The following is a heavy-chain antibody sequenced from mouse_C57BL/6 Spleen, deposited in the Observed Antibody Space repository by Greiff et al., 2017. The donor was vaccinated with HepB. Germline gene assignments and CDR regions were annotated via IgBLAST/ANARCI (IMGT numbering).Heavy chain of an antibody. D-gene: IGHD4-1*01. CDR2: ISSGGDYI. V-gene: IGHV5-9-1*02. Sequence: EVKVVESGEGLVKPGGSLKLSCAASGFTFSSYAMSWVRQTPEKRLEWVAYISSGGDYIYYADTVKGRFTISRDNARNTLYLQMSSLKSEDTAMYYCTRDRTGTPWFAYWGQGTLVTVSA. J-gene: IGHJ3*01. CDR3: TRDRTGTPWFAY. CDR1: GFTFSSYA.